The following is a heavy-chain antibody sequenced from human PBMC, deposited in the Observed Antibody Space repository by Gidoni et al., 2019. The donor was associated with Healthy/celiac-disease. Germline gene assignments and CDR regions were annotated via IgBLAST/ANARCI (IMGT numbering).Heavy chain of an antibody. D-gene: IGHD2-2*01. Sequence: QVQLQQWGAGLLKPSETLSLTCAVYGGSFSGYYWSWIRQPPGKGLEWIGEINHSGSTNYNPSLKSRVTISVDTSKNQFSLKLSSVTAADTAVYYCARGGSAQFLKRSSLRSAWFDPWGQGTLVTVSS. CDR2: INHSGST. V-gene: IGHV4-34*01. CDR1: GGSFSGYY. J-gene: IGHJ5*02. CDR3: ARGGSAQFLKRSSLRSAWFDP.